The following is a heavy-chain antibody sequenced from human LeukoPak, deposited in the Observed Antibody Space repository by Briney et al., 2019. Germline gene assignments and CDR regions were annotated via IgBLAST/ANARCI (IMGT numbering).Heavy chain of an antibody. CDR1: GITFSGHW. CDR2: INGGGSST. CDR3: AREELEPSTHPFDP. Sequence: GGSLRLSCAASGITFSGHWMHWVRQTPGKGLVWVSRINGGGSSTAYADSVKGRFTISRDNAKNTVYLQMNSLRVDDTAVYYCAREELEPSTHPFDPWGQGTLVTVSS. J-gene: IGHJ5*02. D-gene: IGHD1-7*01. V-gene: IGHV3-74*03.